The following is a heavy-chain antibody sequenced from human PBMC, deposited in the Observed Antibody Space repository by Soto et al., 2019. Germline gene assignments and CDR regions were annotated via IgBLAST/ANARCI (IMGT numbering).Heavy chain of an antibody. D-gene: IGHD4-17*01. V-gene: IGHV3-30*03. CDR2: ISYDGSNK. CDR3: APIGMDYGVP. CDR1: GFTFSSYG. J-gene: IGHJ5*02. Sequence: GGSLRLSCAASGFTFSSYGMHWVRQAPGKGLEWVAVISYDGSNKYYADSVKGRFTISRDNSKNTLYLQMNSLRAEDTAVYYCAPIGMDYGVPWGQGTLVTVSS.